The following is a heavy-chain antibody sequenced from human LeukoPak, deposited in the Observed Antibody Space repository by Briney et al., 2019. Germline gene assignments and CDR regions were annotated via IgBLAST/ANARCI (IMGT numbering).Heavy chain of an antibody. CDR2: IYYSGST. CDR3: ARDGGSYYYYYYYMDV. D-gene: IGHD1-26*01. CDR1: GGSISSSNYY. V-gene: IGHV4-39*07. J-gene: IGHJ6*03. Sequence: SETLSLTCTVSGGSISSSNYYWGWIRQPPGKGLEWIGSIYYSGSTYYNPSLKSRVTISVDTSKNQFSLKLSSVTAADTAVYYCARDGGSYYYYYYYMDVWGKGTTVTVSS.